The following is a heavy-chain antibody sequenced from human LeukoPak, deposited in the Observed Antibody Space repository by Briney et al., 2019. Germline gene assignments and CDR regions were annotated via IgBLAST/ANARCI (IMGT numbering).Heavy chain of an antibody. D-gene: IGHD2-2*01. CDR2: INPNSGGT. CDR1: GYTFTGYY. J-gene: IGHJ4*02. V-gene: IGHV1-2*02. Sequence: GASVKVSCKASGYTFTGYYMHWVRQAPGQGLEWMGWINPNSGGTNYAQKFQGRVTMTRDTSISTAYMELSRLRSDDTAVYYCAREVVVPAAIPFDYWGQGTLVTVFS. CDR3: AREVVVPAAIPFDY.